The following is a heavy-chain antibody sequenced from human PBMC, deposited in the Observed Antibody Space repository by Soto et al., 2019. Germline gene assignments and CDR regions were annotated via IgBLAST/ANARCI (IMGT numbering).Heavy chain of an antibody. J-gene: IGHJ3*02. CDR2: FDPEDDET. CDR1: GYTLNELS. CDR3: VKSMVRKFLLLPDDSGAFDI. Sequence: ASVKVSCKVSGYTLNELSMHWVRQAPGKRLEWRGGFDPEDDETIYAQKFQGRVTMTEDTSTDTAYMELSSLRFDDTAVYYCVKSMVRKFLLLPDDSGAFDIWGQGTLVTVSS. D-gene: IGHD3-10*01. V-gene: IGHV1-24*01.